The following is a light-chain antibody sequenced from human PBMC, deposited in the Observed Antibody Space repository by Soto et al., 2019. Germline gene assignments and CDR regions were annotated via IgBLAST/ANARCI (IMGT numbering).Light chain of an antibody. CDR2: KAS. CDR3: QQYNSYPT. CDR1: QSISSW. J-gene: IGKJ1*01. V-gene: IGKV1-5*03. Sequence: DSQITQSPSTLSASVGDRVTITCRASQSISSWLAWYQQKPGKAPKLLIYKASSLESGVPSRFSGSGSGTEFTLTISSLQPDDFATYYCQQYNSYPTFGQGTKVDIK.